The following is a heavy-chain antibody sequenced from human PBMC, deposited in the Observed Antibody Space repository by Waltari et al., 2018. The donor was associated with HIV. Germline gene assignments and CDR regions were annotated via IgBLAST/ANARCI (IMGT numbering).Heavy chain of an antibody. J-gene: IGHJ2*01. CDR2: IYTSGST. Sequence: QVQLQESGPGLVKPSETLSLTCTVSGGSISSYYWSWIRQPAGKGLEWIGRIYTSGSTNYNPSLKSRVTMSVDTSKNQFSLKLSSVTAADTAVYYCARDATMIVVIRVAWYFDLWGRGTLVTVSS. V-gene: IGHV4-4*07. CDR1: GGSISSYY. CDR3: ARDATMIVVIRVAWYFDL. D-gene: IGHD3-22*01.